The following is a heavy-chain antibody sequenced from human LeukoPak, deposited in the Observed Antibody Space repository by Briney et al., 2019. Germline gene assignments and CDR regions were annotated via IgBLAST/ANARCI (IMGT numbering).Heavy chain of an antibody. J-gene: IGHJ4*02. CDR3: ARQYCSSTSCYENY. CDR2: ISYDGSNK. Sequence: PGRSLRLSCAASGFTFSSYGMHWVRQAPGKGLEWVAVISYDGSNKYYADSVKGRFTISRDNAKNSLYLQMNSLRAEDTAVYYCARQYCSSTSCYENYWGQGTLVTVSS. V-gene: IGHV3-30*03. CDR1: GFTFSSYG. D-gene: IGHD2-2*01.